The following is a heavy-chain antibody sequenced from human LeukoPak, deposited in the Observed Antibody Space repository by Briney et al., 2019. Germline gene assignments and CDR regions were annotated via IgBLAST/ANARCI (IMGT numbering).Heavy chain of an antibody. J-gene: IGHJ3*02. D-gene: IGHD6-13*01. CDR3: ARVAAAGMTDAFDI. Sequence: SETLSLTCTVSGGSISSGGYYWSWIRQHPGKGLEWIGYIYYSGSTYYNPSLKSRVTISVDTPKNQFSLKLSSVTAADTAVYYCARVAAAGMTDAFDIWGQGAMVTVSS. CDR1: GGSISSGGYY. CDR2: IYYSGST. V-gene: IGHV4-31*03.